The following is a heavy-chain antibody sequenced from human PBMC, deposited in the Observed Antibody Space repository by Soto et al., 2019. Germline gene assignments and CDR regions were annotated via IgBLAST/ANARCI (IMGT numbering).Heavy chain of an antibody. Sequence: GGSLRLSCVASGFTFSRHGFGWGRQAPGKGLEWVSTINPSGDSTFYADSVKGRFTISRDNSKNTVYLQMNSLSVGDTAVYLCAKVDVSTAGSFDYWGQGALVTVSS. CDR1: GFTFSRHG. V-gene: IGHV3-23*01. D-gene: IGHD6-13*01. CDR2: INPSGDST. J-gene: IGHJ4*02. CDR3: AKVDVSTAGSFDY.